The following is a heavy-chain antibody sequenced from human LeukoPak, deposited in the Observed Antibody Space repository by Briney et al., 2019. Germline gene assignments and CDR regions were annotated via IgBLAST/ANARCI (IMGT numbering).Heavy chain of an antibody. Sequence: GGSLRLSCAASGFTFYDYGMIWLPQSPQKGLECVSCINWNGDNTLYAVSVKGRFTISRENAKNSLYLQMNSLRAEDTAVYYCARDQGGVGYWGQGTLVTVSS. V-gene: IGHV3-20*04. CDR3: ARDQGGVGY. J-gene: IGHJ4*02. CDR1: GFTFYDYG. D-gene: IGHD3-16*01. CDR2: INWNGDNT.